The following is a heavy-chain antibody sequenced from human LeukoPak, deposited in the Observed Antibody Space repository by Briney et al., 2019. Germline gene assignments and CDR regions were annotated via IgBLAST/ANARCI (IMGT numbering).Heavy chain of an antibody. CDR3: AKEGYYGSGSFPDY. V-gene: IGHV3-30-3*01. D-gene: IGHD3-10*01. CDR2: ISYDGSNK. CDR1: GFTFSSYA. J-gene: IGHJ4*02. Sequence: SGRSLRLSCAASGFTFSSYAIHWVRQAPGKGLEWVAIISYDGSNKYYADSVKGRFTISRDNSKNTLYLQMTSLRAEDTAVYYFAKEGYYGSGSFPDYWGQGTLVTVSS.